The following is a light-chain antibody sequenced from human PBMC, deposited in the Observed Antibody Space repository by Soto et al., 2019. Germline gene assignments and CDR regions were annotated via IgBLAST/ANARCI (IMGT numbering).Light chain of an antibody. CDR2: GVS. Sequence: DIVLTQSPATLSVSPGDRVTLSCRASESLFGFLAWYQQKPGQAPRLLMYGVSTRATGIPARFSGGGSATDFTLTISSLQSEDSAFYFWQSYNGWPFASGLGTRLEI. CDR3: QSYNGWPFA. V-gene: IGKV3-15*01. CDR1: ESLFGF. J-gene: IGKJ2*01.